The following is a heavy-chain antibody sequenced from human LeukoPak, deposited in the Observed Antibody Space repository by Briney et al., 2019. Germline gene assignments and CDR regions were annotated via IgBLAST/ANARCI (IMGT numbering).Heavy chain of an antibody. CDR3: ARDYYDSGSYGWFDP. Sequence: GGPLTLSCGLSGLPFHYYFMRGMGQPPRKGLAWISYISSSTGYTKYADSVKGRFTISRDNAKNSLYLEMNSLRAEDTALYYCARDYYDSGSYGWFDPWGHGTLVTVSS. V-gene: IGHV3-11*05. D-gene: IGHD3-10*01. CDR1: GLPFHYYF. CDR2: ISSSTGYT. J-gene: IGHJ5*02.